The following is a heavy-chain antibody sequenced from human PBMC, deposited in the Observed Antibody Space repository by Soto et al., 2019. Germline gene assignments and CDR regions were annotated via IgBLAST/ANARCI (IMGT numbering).Heavy chain of an antibody. CDR3: TSSGNDYSNYDTLWY. CDR1: GFTFSGSA. J-gene: IGHJ4*02. V-gene: IGHV3-73*01. Sequence: GGSLRLSCAASGFTFSGSAMHWVRQASGKGLEWVGRIRSKANSYATAYAASVKGRFTISRDDSKNTAYLQMNSLKTEDTAVYYCTSSGNDYSNYDTLWYWGQGTLVTSPQ. D-gene: IGHD4-4*01. CDR2: IRSKANSYAT.